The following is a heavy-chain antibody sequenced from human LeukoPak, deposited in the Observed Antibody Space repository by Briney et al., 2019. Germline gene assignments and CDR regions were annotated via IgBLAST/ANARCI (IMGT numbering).Heavy chain of an antibody. CDR2: IYSGGAT. V-gene: IGHV3-66*04. CDR1: GFTFRKYW. Sequence: GGSLRLSCTASGFTFRKYWLHWVRQAPGKGLEWVSIIYSGGATFYADSVKGRFTISRESSKNTLWLQMNSLRVEDTAVYYCAGLHYDVLTGPFDYWGQGTLVTVSS. D-gene: IGHD3-9*01. J-gene: IGHJ4*02. CDR3: AGLHYDVLTGPFDY.